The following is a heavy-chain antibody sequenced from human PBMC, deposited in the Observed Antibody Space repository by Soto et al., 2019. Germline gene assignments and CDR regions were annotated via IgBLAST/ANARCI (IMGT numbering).Heavy chain of an antibody. D-gene: IGHD2-15*01. CDR2: ISSSGYI. CDR1: GFNFNSYT. CDR3: ARDCSGGSCYPGMDV. V-gene: IGHV3-21*01. J-gene: IGHJ6*02. Sequence: EVQLVESGGGLAKPGWSLRLSCAASGFNFNSYTIHWVRQSPGKRLEWLSSISSSGYIFSTDSVRGRFTISRDNAKNSVYLQINSLRAEDTAVYFCARDCSGGSCYPGMDVWGQGTTVTVSS.